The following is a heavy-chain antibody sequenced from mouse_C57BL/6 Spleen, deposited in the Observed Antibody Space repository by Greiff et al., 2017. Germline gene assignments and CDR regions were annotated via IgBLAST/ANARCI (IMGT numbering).Heavy chain of an antibody. J-gene: IGHJ3*01. CDR2: IDPETGGT. V-gene: IGHV1-15*01. CDR3: TKVVPFAY. D-gene: IGHD1-1*01. CDR1: GYTFTDYE. Sequence: QVQLKESGAELVRPGASVTLSCKASGYTFTDYEMHWVKQTPVHGLEWIGAIDPETGGTAYNQKFKGKAILTADKSSSTAYMELRSLTSEDSAVYYCTKVVPFAYWGQGTLVTVSA.